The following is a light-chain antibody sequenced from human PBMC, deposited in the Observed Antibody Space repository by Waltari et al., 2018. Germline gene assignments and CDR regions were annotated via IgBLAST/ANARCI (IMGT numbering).Light chain of an antibody. J-gene: IGLJ1*01. CDR3: NSYTRSNTRV. CDR1: SSDVGAYNS. V-gene: IGLV2-14*01. CDR2: DVG. Sequence: QSALTQPASVSGSPGQSITISCTGTSSDVGAYNSVPWYQQPPGKAPKLMIYDVGSRPSGVSNRFSGSKSGNTASLTISGLQTEDEADYYCNSYTRSNTRVFGTGTKVTVL.